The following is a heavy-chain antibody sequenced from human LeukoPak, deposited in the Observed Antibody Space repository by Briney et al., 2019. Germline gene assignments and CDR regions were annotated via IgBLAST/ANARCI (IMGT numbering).Heavy chain of an antibody. CDR3: AWNSGSGVDY. D-gene: IGHD2-15*01. V-gene: IGHV1-46*01. Sequence: ASVKVSCKASGNTFTSYYIVWVRQAPGQGLEWMGRIDPSGGSTSYAQKFQGRVTMTRGTSTSTVYMELSSLISEDTAVYYCAWNSGSGVDYWGQGTLVTVSS. CDR1: GNTFTSYY. J-gene: IGHJ4*02. CDR2: IDPSGGST.